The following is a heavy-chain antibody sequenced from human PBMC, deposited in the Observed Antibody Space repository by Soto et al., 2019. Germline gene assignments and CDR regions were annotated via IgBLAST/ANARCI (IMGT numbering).Heavy chain of an antibody. CDR1: GGSIRRSSYY. Sequence: QLQLQESGPGLVKPSETLSLTCTVSGGSIRRSSYYWGWIRQPPGKGLEWIGSIYYSGSTYYNPSLKSRVTLAGHTSNNQFSLKLSSVTAADTAVYYCAGTKTSGYDYFEYRGQGTLVTVSA. V-gene: IGHV4-39*01. CDR2: IYYSGST. D-gene: IGHD5-12*01. J-gene: IGHJ4*02. CDR3: AGTKTSGYDYFEY.